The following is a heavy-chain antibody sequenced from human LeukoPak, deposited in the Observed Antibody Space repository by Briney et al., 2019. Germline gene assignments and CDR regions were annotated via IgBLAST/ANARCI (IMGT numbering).Heavy chain of an antibody. J-gene: IGHJ4*02. CDR1: GGSFSGYY. V-gene: IGHV4-34*01. CDR3: ARGIQLWLSYDY. Sequence: SETLSLTCAVYGGSFSGYYWSWIRQPPGKGLEWIGEINHSGSTNYNPSLKSRVTLSVDTSKNQFSLKLSSVTAADTAVYYCARGIQLWLSYDYWGQGTLVTVSS. D-gene: IGHD5-18*01. CDR2: INHSGST.